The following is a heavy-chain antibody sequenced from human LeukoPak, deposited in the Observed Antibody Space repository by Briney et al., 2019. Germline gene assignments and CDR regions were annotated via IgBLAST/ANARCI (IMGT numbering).Heavy chain of an antibody. V-gene: IGHV3-23*01. Sequence: GGSLRLSCAASGFTFSSYAMSWVRQAPGKGLEWVSSITSSGAATYYADSVKGRFTISMDNSDNTLYLQMNSLRAEDTAVYYCAKDRPNYYGSNGHYYKLNGDCWGQGTLVTVSS. D-gene: IGHD3-22*01. J-gene: IGHJ4*02. CDR2: ITSSGAAT. CDR3: AKDRPNYYGSNGHYYKLNGDC. CDR1: GFTFSSYA.